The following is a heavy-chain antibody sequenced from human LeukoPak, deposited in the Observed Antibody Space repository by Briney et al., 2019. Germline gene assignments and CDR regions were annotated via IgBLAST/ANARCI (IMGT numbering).Heavy chain of an antibody. Sequence: SETLSLTCTVSGGSISSYYWSWIRQPPGKGLEWIGYIYYSGSTNYNPSLKSRVTISVDTSKNQFSLKLSSVTAADTAVYYCARNVRGVTENWFDPWSQGTLVTVSS. CDR1: GGSISSYY. CDR2: IYYSGST. D-gene: IGHD3-10*01. J-gene: IGHJ5*02. CDR3: ARNVRGVTENWFDP. V-gene: IGHV4-59*01.